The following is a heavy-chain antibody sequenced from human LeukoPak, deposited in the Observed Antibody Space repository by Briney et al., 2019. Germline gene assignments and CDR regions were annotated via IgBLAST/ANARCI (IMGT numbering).Heavy chain of an antibody. D-gene: IGHD6-13*01. V-gene: IGHV1-69*04. Sequence: GSSVKVSCKASGGTFSSYAISWVRQAPGQGLEWMGRIIPILGIANYAQKFQGRVTITADKSTSTAYMELSGLRSEDTAVCYCARVAPAYSSSWDYYYGMDVWGQGTTVTVSS. CDR1: GGTFSSYA. J-gene: IGHJ6*02. CDR3: ARVAPAYSSSWDYYYGMDV. CDR2: IIPILGIA.